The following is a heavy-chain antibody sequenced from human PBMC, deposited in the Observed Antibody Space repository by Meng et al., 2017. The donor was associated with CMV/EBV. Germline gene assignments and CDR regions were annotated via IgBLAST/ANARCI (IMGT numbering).Heavy chain of an antibody. Sequence: VKVSCKASGYTFTTYDLNWVRQAPGQGLEWMGWMNPNSGNTGSAQKFQGRVTFSRNTSMNTAYMELSSLRSEDTAVYYCARGHYYCRGISCYSLDYWGQGTLVTVSS. CDR1: GYTFTTYD. D-gene: IGHD2-2*02. V-gene: IGHV1-8*03. CDR2: MNPNSGNT. J-gene: IGHJ4*02. CDR3: ARGHYYCRGISCYSLDY.